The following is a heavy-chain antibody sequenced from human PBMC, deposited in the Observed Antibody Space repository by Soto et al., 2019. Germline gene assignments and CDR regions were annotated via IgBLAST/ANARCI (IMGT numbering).Heavy chain of an antibody. V-gene: IGHV1-18*01. D-gene: IGHD3-10*01. CDR3: ARAWFGDFVYYFDY. J-gene: IGHJ4*02. CDR2: ISAYNGNT. Sequence: QVQLVQSGAEVKKPGASVKVSCKASGYTFTNYAISWVRQAPGQGLEWMGWISAYNGNTNYAQKLQGRVTMTTDTSTSSASMELRSLRSDDTAVYYCARAWFGDFVYYFDYWGQVTLVTVSS. CDR1: GYTFTNYA.